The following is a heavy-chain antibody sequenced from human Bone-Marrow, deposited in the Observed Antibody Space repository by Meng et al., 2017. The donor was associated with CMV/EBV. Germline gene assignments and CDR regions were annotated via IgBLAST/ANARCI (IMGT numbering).Heavy chain of an antibody. V-gene: IGHV3-9*01. Sequence: GGSLRLSCAASGFTFDDYAMHWVRQAPGKGLEWVSGISWNSGSVGYADSVKGRFTISRDNAKNSLYLQMNSLRAEDTAVYYCARVRSYYGSGTYSNEVASDIWGQGSLVTVSS. CDR1: GFTFDDYA. J-gene: IGHJ3*02. CDR3: ARVRSYYGSGTYSNEVASDI. CDR2: ISWNSGSV. D-gene: IGHD3-10*01.